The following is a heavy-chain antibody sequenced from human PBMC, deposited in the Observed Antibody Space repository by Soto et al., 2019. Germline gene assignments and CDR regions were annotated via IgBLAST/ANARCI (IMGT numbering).Heavy chain of an antibody. V-gene: IGHV6-1*01. Sequence: SQTLSLTSAISGDSVSSNSAAWNWIRQSPSRGLEWLGRTYYRSKWYNDYAVSVKSRITINPVTSKNKFSLQLNSVTPEDMAVYYCAREGDTATWGDVYYFDYWGQGTLVTVSS. D-gene: IGHD5-18*01. CDR3: AREGDTATWGDVYYFDY. CDR2: TYYRSKWYN. J-gene: IGHJ4*02. CDR1: GDSVSSNSAA.